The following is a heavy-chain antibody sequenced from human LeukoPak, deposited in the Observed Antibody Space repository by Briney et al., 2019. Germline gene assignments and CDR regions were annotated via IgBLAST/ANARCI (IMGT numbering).Heavy chain of an antibody. J-gene: IGHJ4*02. CDR1: GYSFTGYF. CDR3: ARSGSAGYSLDY. V-gene: IGHV1-2*02. CDR2: IDPNSGDT. D-gene: IGHD3-9*01. Sequence: ASVKVSCKASGYSFTGYFIHWVRQAPGQGLEWMGCIDPNSGDTKYAQKFQGRVSMPRDTSTRTAYMELSRLRSDDTAVYFCARSGSAGYSLDYWGQGTLVTVSS.